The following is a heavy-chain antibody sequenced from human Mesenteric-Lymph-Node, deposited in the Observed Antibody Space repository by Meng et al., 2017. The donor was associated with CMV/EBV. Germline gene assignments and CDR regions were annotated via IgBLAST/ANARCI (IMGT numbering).Heavy chain of an antibody. CDR2: TNEDGGEK. CDR1: GFTFSSYW. V-gene: IGHV3-7*01. Sequence: GGSLRLSCAASGFTFSSYWMSWVRQAPGKGLEGVANTNEDGGEKYYVDSMVGRFTISRDNAKNSLYLQINSLRAEDTAVYYCARENFRGNNGVSALDVWGQGIMVTVSS. J-gene: IGHJ3*01. CDR3: ARENFRGNNGVSALDV. D-gene: IGHD1-14*01.